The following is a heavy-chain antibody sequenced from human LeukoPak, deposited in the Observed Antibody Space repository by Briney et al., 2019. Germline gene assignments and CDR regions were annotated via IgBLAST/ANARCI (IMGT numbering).Heavy chain of an antibody. CDR3: ARSRWLAPSYYFDY. CDR2: IWYDGSNK. CDR1: GFTFSSYG. J-gene: IGHJ4*02. D-gene: IGHD6-19*01. V-gene: IGHV3-33*01. Sequence: GGSLRLSCAASGFTFSSYGMHWVRQAPGKGLEWVAVIWYDGSNKYYADSVKGRFTISRDNSKNTLYLQMNSLRAEDTAVYYCARSRWLAPSYYFDYWGQGTLVTVSS.